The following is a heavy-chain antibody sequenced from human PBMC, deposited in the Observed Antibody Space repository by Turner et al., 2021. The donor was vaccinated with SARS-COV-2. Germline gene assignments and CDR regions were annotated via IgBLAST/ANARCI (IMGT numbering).Heavy chain of an antibody. Sequence: QVQLVQSGAEVKTPGSSVKVSCKASGDTFSSYTISWVRQAPGQGLEWMGRIIPILGIANYAQKFQGRVTITADKSTSTAYMELSSLRSEDTAVYYCARDEGEIAAAGIVYYYGMDVWGQGTTVTVSS. J-gene: IGHJ6*02. V-gene: IGHV1-69*08. D-gene: IGHD6-13*01. CDR1: GDTFSSYT. CDR2: IIPILGIA. CDR3: ARDEGEIAAAGIVYYYGMDV.